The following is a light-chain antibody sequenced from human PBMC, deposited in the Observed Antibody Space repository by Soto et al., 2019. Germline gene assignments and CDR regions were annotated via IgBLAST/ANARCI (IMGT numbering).Light chain of an antibody. CDR3: QQYSSSPRT. CDR1: QTISSGF. V-gene: IGKV3-20*01. CDR2: DAS. J-gene: IGKJ5*01. Sequence: MVLTQSPGICYWSPGDRATLSCRSSQTISSGFLAWYQQKVGQAPRLLIYDASNRATGVPDRFSGSGSGTDFSLTISRLEPEDFAVYHCQQYSSSPRTFGQGTRLEI.